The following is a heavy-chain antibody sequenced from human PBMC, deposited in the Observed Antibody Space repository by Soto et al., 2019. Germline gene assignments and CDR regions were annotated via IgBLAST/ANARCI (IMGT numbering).Heavy chain of an antibody. V-gene: IGHV3-30*18. CDR2: ISYDGSNK. Sequence: QVQLVESGGDVVQPGRSLRLSCAASGFTFSSYGMHWVRQAPGKGLEWVAVISYDGSNKYYADSVKGRFTISRDNSKNTLYLQMNSLRAEDTAVYYCAKTPPKAETYYYYGMDVWGQGTTVTVSS. CDR1: GFTFSSYG. CDR3: AKTPPKAETYYYYGMDV. J-gene: IGHJ6*02.